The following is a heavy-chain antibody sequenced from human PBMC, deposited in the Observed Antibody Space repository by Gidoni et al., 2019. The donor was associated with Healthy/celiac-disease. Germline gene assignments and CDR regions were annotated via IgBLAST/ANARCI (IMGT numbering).Heavy chain of an antibody. CDR1: GFTFSSYW. CDR3: ARDIRGLVGATMSVGLGNWNDAFDI. V-gene: IGHV3-7*01. Sequence: EVQLVESGGGLVQPGGSLRLSCAASGFTFSSYWMSWVRQAPGKGLEWVANIKQDGSEKYYVDSVKGRFTISRDNAKNSLYLQMNSLRAEDTAVYYCARDIRGLVGATMSVGLGNWNDAFDIWGQGTMVTVSS. D-gene: IGHD1-26*01. J-gene: IGHJ3*02. CDR2: IKQDGSEK.